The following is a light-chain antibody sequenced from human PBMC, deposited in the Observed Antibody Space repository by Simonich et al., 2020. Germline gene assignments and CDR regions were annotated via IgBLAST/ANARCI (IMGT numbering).Light chain of an antibody. J-gene: IGKJ2*01. CDR1: QGVSSY. V-gene: IGKV3-11*01. Sequence: EIVFTQSPATLSLSPGESATLSCRASQGVSSYLAWYQPKPGQAPRLLIYDASNRATGIPARFSGSGSGTDFTLTISSLEPEDFAVYYCQQRSNWPPTFGQGTKLEIK. CDR2: DAS. CDR3: QQRSNWPPT.